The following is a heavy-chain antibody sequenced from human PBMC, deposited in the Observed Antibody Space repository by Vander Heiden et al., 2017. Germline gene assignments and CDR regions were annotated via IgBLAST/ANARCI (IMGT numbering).Heavy chain of an antibody. J-gene: IGHJ4*02. CDR3: AKSPSSGWTSGGMYYFDY. Sequence: EVQLLESGGGLVQAGGSLRLSCAAYGCTFRSYAMSWVRQAPGKGLEWVSAISGSGGSTYYADSVKGRFTISRDNSKNTLYLQMNSLRAEDTAVYYCAKSPSSGWTSGGMYYFDYWGQGTLVTVSS. CDR1: GCTFRSYA. D-gene: IGHD6-19*01. CDR2: ISGSGGST. V-gene: IGHV3-23*01.